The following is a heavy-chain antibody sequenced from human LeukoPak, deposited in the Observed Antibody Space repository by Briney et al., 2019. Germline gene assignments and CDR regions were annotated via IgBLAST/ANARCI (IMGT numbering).Heavy chain of an antibody. V-gene: IGHV4-4*07. D-gene: IGHD1-26*01. CDR1: GGSISSYY. J-gene: IGHJ4*02. Sequence: EXXSLTCTVSGGSISSYYWSWIRQPAGKGLEWIGRIYTSGSTNYNACLKSRVTMSVDTSKNQFSLKLSSVAAADTAVYYCARESGPGYYFDYWGQGTLVTVSS. CDR2: IYTSGST. CDR3: ARESGPGYYFDY.